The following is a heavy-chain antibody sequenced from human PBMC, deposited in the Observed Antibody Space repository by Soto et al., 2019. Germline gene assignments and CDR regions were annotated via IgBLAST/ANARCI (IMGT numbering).Heavy chain of an antibody. D-gene: IGHD2-21*02. Sequence: PWGSLRLSCAASGFTFSSYAMSWVRQAPGKGLEWVSAISGSGGSTYYADSVKGRFTISRDNSKNTLYLQMNSLRAEDTAVYYCAKDERSLTATPQVTEYWGQGTLVTVSS. CDR1: GFTFSSYA. V-gene: IGHV3-23*01. CDR2: ISGSGGST. CDR3: AKDERSLTATPQVTEY. J-gene: IGHJ4*02.